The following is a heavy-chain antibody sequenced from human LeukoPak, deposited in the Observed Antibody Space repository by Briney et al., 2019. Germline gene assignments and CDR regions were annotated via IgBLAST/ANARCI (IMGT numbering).Heavy chain of an antibody. CDR1: GYTFTSYG. CDR3: AREGSPSLGYCSGGSCYTEHNWFDP. CDR2: ISAYNGNT. V-gene: IGHV1-18*01. D-gene: IGHD2-15*01. Sequence: ASVKVSCKASGYTFTSYGISWVRQAPGQGLEWMGWISAYNGNTNYAQKLQGSVTLTTHTSTSTAYMELRSLRSDDTAVYYCAREGSPSLGYCSGGSCYTEHNWFDPWGQGTLVTVSS. J-gene: IGHJ5*02.